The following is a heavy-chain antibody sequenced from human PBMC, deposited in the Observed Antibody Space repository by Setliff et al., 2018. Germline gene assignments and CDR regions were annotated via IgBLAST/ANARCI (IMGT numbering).Heavy chain of an antibody. CDR3: ARDRDVSTIFGVVIPAASGLGY. CDR2: INPDSGAT. CDR1: GYTFTAYY. J-gene: IGHJ4*02. Sequence: ASVKVSCQASGYTFTAYYMHWVRQAPGQGPEWMGWINPDSGATNFAPKFQGRVTMTRETSTTTAYIDLNSLRSDDKATYFWARDRDVSTIFGVVIPAASGLGYWGQGTLVTVSS. V-gene: IGHV1-2*02. D-gene: IGHD3-3*01.